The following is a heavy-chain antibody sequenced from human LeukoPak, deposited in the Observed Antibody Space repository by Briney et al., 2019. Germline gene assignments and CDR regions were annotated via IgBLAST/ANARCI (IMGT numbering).Heavy chain of an antibody. Sequence: SETLSLTCTLSGGSLTSHYRGWVRQTPGEGLGWVAYMLDSVTSKANPSLKSRLTLSADTSKNQFSLRLSYVTAADTAVYYCATIKRGNPFGYFDFWGQGILVTVSS. J-gene: IGHJ4*02. CDR1: GGSLTSHY. CDR3: ATIKRGNPFGYFDF. D-gene: IGHD3-16*01. V-gene: IGHV4-59*11. CDR2: MLDSVTS.